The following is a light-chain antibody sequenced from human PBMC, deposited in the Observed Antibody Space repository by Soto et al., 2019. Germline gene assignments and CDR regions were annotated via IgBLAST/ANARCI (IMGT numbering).Light chain of an antibody. Sequence: ESVLTQSPGTLSLSPGERATLSCRASQSLSSSYLAWYQQKPGQAPRLLIYDASTRATGIPARFSGIGSGTEFTLIISSLQSEDFGVYYCQHYKTWPLSFGGGTKVDIK. V-gene: IGKV3-15*01. CDR2: DAS. J-gene: IGKJ4*01. CDR1: QSLSSSY. CDR3: QHYKTWPLS.